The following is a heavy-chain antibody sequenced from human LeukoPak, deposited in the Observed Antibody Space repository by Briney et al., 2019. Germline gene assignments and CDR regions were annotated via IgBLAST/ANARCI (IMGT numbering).Heavy chain of an antibody. CDR2: ISGSGGST. CDR1: GFTFSSYA. V-gene: IGHV3-23*01. J-gene: IGHJ4*02. CDR3: AKAIYSGSYYVIDY. D-gene: IGHD1-26*01. Sequence: GGSLRLSCAASGFTFSSYAMSWVRQTPGKGLEWVSAISGSGGSTYYADSVKGRFTISRDNSKNTLYLQMNSLRAEDTAVYYCAKAIYSGSYYVIDYWGQGTLVTVSS.